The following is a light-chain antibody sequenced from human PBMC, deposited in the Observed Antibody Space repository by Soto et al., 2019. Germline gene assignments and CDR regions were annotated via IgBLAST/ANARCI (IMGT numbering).Light chain of an antibody. CDR1: QSVSSSY. Sequence: EIVLTQSPGTLSLSPGERDTLSCRASQSVSSSYLAWYQQKPGQAPRLLIYVASSRATGIPDRFGGSGSGTDFTLTISRLEPEDFAVYYCQQYGSSPPWTFGQGTKVEIK. CDR2: VAS. CDR3: QQYGSSPPWT. V-gene: IGKV3-20*01. J-gene: IGKJ1*01.